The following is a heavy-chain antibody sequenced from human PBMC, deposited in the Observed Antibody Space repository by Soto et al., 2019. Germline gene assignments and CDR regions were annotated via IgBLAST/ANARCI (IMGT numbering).Heavy chain of an antibody. V-gene: IGHV3-48*02. Sequence: GGSLRLSCAASGFTLRTYSMNWVRQAPGKGLEWVSYISSSSTIYYADSVKGRFTISRDNAKNSLYLQMNSLRDEDTAVYYCATGATSCRGGSCFGADYWGQGTPVTVSS. CDR3: ATGATSCRGGSCFGADY. D-gene: IGHD3-10*01. CDR2: ISSSSTI. CDR1: GFTLRTYS. J-gene: IGHJ4*02.